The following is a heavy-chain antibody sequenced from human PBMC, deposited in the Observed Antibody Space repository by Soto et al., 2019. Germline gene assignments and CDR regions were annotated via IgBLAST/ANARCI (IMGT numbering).Heavy chain of an antibody. Sequence: PSETLSLACTVSGGSISSSIYYWGGIRQPPGKGLEWIGSIYYSGSTYYNPSLKSRVTISVDTSKNQFSLKLSSVTAADTAVYYCARYIVLVQAATLARYYYGMDVWGQGNTVTVS. V-gene: IGHV4-39*01. CDR1: GGSISSSIYY. CDR2: IYYSGST. D-gene: IGHD2-2*01. J-gene: IGHJ6*02. CDR3: ARYIVLVQAATLARYYYGMDV.